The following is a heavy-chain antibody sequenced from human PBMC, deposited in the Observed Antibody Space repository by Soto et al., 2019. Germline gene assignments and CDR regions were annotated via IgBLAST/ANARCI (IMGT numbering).Heavy chain of an antibody. CDR1: GLTFSDYG. CDR2: IWNDGTTE. V-gene: IGHV3-33*03. J-gene: IGHJ4*02. Sequence: QVQLVESGGSVVQPGRSLRLSCSVSGLTFSDYGVHWVRRAPGKGLEWVALIWNDGTTEYYIDSVKGRFTISRDNSKNTLSLQMNSLTAEDTAVYFCAKRRGAGGHFDYWGQGALVTVSS. CDR3: AKRRGAGGHFDY. D-gene: IGHD2-15*01.